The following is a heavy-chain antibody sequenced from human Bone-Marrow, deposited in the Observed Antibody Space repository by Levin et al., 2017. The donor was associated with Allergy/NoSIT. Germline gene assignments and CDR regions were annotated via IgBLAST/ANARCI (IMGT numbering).Heavy chain of an antibody. Sequence: GGSLRLSCATSGFPFGDTTMSWFRQAPGKGLEWVGFIRNKARGGTSEYAASVKGRFSISRDDSKGIAYLQMNSLTTEDTAVYFCVRGVCSFWGPGTLVTVSS. CDR1: GFPFGDTT. CDR2: IRNKARGGTS. V-gene: IGHV3-49*03. J-gene: IGHJ4*02. CDR3: VRGVCSF. D-gene: IGHD3-10*02.